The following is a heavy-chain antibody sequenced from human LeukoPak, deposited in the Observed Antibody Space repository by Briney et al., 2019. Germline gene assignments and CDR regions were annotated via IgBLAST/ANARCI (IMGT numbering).Heavy chain of an antibody. CDR2: ISYDGSNK. CDR1: GFTFSSYD. D-gene: IGHD3-10*01. CDR3: AKVAAGTYYYGSGTFGYFDY. J-gene: IGHJ4*02. Sequence: GGSLRLSCAASGFTFSSYDMHWVRQAPGKGLEWVAVISYDGSNKYYADSVKGRFTISRDNSKNTLYLQMNSLRAADTAVYYCAKVAAGTYYYGSGTFGYFDYWGQGTLVTVSS. V-gene: IGHV3-30*18.